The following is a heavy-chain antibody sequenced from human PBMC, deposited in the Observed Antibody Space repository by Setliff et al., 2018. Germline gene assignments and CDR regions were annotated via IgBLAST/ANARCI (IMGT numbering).Heavy chain of an antibody. D-gene: IGHD6-19*01. CDR3: ARGWGSGWSKEGAFDI. CDR2: INHSGST. J-gene: IGHJ3*02. Sequence: PSETLSLTCAVYGGSFSGYYWSWLRQPPGKGLEWIGGINHSGSTNYNPSLKSRVTISVDTSKNQFSLKLSSVTAADTAVYYCARGWGSGWSKEGAFDIWGQGTMVTVSS. CDR1: GGSFSGYY. V-gene: IGHV4-34*01.